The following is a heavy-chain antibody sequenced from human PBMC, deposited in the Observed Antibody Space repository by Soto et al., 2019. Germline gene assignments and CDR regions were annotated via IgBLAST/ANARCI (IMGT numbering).Heavy chain of an antibody. CDR1: GFTFSSYG. V-gene: IGHV3-30*18. Sequence: QVQVVESGGGVVQPGRSLRLSCAASGFTFSSYGMHWVRQAPGKGLEWVAVISYDGSNKFYADSVKGRFTISRDNSKNTLYLQMNSLRAEDTAVYYCAKEVWSGPMDVWGQGTTVTVSS. CDR3: AKEVWSGPMDV. CDR2: ISYDGSNK. J-gene: IGHJ6*02. D-gene: IGHD3-3*01.